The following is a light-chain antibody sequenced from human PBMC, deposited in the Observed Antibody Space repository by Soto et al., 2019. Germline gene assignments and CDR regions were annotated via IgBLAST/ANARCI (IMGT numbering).Light chain of an antibody. CDR3: QQYNSYSYP. CDR1: QSISSW. Sequence: DIQMTQSPSTLSAAVGDRVTITCRASQSISSWLAWYQHKPGKAPKLLIYKASSLESGVPARFSGSGSGTEFTLTISSLQPDDFATYYCQQYNSYSYPFGQGTKLEIK. CDR2: KAS. V-gene: IGKV1-5*03. J-gene: IGKJ2*01.